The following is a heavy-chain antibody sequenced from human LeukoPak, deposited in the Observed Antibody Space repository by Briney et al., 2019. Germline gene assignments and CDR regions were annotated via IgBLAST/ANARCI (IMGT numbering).Heavy chain of an antibody. V-gene: IGHV3-74*01. CDR1: GFTFDTYL. J-gene: IGHJ3*01. CDR3: ARDFGPRLYAFDV. D-gene: IGHD3-16*01. CDR2: IDGDGGNP. Sequence: GGSLRLSCVASGFTFDTYLMHWVRQAPGKGPVWVSRIDGDGGNPSYADSVKGRFTISRDNAKNTLYLQMNSLRAEDTAVYFCARDFGPRLYAFDVWGQGTMITVSS.